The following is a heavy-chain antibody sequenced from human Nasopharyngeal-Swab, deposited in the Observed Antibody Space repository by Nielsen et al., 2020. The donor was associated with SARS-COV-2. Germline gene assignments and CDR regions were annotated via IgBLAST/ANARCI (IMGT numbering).Heavy chain of an antibody. J-gene: IGHJ6*02. CDR3: ARIIEVNTSYYYYGMDV. CDR2: IFSNDEK. V-gene: IGHV2-26*01. D-gene: IGHD3-22*01. Sequence: WIRQPPGKALEWLAHIFSNDEKSYSTSLKSRLTISTDTSKSQVVLTMTNMDPVDTATYYCARIIEVNTSYYYYGMDVWGQGTTVTVSS.